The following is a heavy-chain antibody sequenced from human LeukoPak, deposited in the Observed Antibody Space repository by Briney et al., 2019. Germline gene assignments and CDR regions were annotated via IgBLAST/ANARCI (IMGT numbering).Heavy chain of an antibody. CDR2: IYSGDST. D-gene: IGHD6-13*01. CDR3: AKGRSSSWRPFDY. Sequence: PGGSLRLSCAASGFTVSSNYMSWVRQAPGKGLEWVSVIYSGDSTYHADSVKGRFTISRDNSKNTLFMQMNSLRAEDTAVYYCAKGRSSSWRPFDYWGQGTLVTVSS. J-gene: IGHJ4*02. V-gene: IGHV3-53*01. CDR1: GFTVSSNY.